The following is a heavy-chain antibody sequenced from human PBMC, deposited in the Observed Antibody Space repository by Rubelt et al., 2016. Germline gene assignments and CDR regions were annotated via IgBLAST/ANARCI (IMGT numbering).Heavy chain of an antibody. CDR2: IGTAGDT. CDR1: GFTFSSYD. J-gene: IGHJ3*02. D-gene: IGHD3-22*01. V-gene: IGHV3-13*01. Sequence: EVQLVESGGGLVQPGGSLRLSCAASGFTFSSYDMHWVRQATGKGLEWVSAIGTAGDTYYPGSVKGRFTISRENAKNSLYLQMNSLRAGDTAVYHCASGFYDSSGDAFDIWGQGTMVTVSS. CDR3: ASGFYDSSGDAFDI.